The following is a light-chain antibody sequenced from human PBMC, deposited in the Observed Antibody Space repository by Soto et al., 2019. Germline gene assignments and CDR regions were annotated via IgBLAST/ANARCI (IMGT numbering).Light chain of an antibody. CDR2: DAS. Sequence: VMAQSQDPLSVSPGERATLSCRASQSVSTDLDWYQQKPGQAPRLLIYDASTRATGVPARFSGSGSGTEFTLTISSLQSEDCAGYYCQQYNSWPRTFGQGTKVDIK. CDR1: QSVSTD. CDR3: QQYNSWPRT. V-gene: IGKV3-15*01. J-gene: IGKJ1*01.